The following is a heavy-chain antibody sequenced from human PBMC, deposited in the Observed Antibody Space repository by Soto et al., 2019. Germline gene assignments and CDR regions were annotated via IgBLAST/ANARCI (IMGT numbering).Heavy chain of an antibody. J-gene: IGHJ6*02. V-gene: IGHV3-48*01. CDR1: GFDFSNYN. CDR2: ISNTARTI. Sequence: EVQVVESGGGLIQPGGSLRLSCAGSGFDFSNYNMDWVRQAPGKGLEWISYISNTARTIFYADSVKGRFTTSRDNARKSLILHMNSVRGEVTCVYYLAREGSRGYDMDVWGQGTMVIVSS. CDR3: AREGSRGYDMDV.